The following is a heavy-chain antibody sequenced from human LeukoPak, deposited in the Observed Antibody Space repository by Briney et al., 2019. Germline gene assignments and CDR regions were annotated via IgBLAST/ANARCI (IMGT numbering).Heavy chain of an antibody. D-gene: IGHD5-18*01. CDR2: IYYSGST. V-gene: IGHV4-39*01. CDR1: GGSISSSSYY. CDR3: ASGYSYGLYWYFDL. Sequence: SETLSLTCTVSGGSISSSSYYWGWIRQPPGKGLEWIGSIYYSGSTYCNPSLKSRVTISVDTSKNQFSLKLSSVTAADTAVYYRASGYSYGLYWYFDLWGRGTLVTVSS. J-gene: IGHJ2*01.